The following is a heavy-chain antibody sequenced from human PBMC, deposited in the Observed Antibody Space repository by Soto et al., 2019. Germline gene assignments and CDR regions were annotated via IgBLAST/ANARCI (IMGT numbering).Heavy chain of an antibody. CDR1: GFTFSSYA. CDR2: ISYDGSNK. J-gene: IGHJ2*01. Sequence: QVQLVESGGGVVQPGRSLRLSCAASGFTFSSYAMHWVRQAPGKGLEWVAVISYDGSNKYYADSVKGRFTISRDNSKNTLYLQMNSLRAEDTAVYYCARNRYFDLWGRGTLVTVSS. V-gene: IGHV3-30-3*01. CDR3: ARNRYFDL.